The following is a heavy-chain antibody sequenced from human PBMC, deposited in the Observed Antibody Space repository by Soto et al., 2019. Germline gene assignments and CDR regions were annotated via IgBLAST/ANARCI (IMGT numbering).Heavy chain of an antibody. CDR3: AKGYCSSTSCYLGFG. CDR2: ISWNSGSI. V-gene: IGHV3-9*01. Sequence: EVQLVESGGGLVQPGRSLRLSCAASGFTFDDYAMHWVRQAPGKGLEWVSGISWNSGSIGYADSVKGRFTISRDNAKNSLYRQMNSLRAEDTALYYCAKGYCSSTSCYLGFGWGQGTLVTVSS. CDR1: GFTFDDYA. J-gene: IGHJ4*02. D-gene: IGHD2-2*01.